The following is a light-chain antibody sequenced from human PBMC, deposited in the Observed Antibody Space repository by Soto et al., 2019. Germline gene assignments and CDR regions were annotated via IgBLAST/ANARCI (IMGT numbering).Light chain of an antibody. J-gene: IGKJ5*01. CDR3: QQYGSSPST. CDR2: GTS. Sequence: VLTQSPDTLSLSPGERATLSCRASQRVSSRFFAWYQQKPAQAPRLLIYGTSTRAAGIPDRFSGAGSGTDFTLTISRLEPEDFAVYYCQQYGSSPSTFGQGTRLEIK. V-gene: IGKV3-20*01. CDR1: QRVSSRF.